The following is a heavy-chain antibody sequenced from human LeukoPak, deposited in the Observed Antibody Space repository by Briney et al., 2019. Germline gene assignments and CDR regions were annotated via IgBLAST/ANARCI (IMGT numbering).Heavy chain of an antibody. V-gene: IGHV4-38-2*02. J-gene: IGHJ5*02. Sequence: SETLSLTCSVSGYSISSGYYWGWVRQAPGKGLEWIGSIDRSGSTYYNPSLKSRVTISVDTSKNQFSLKLSSVTAADTAVYYCARLPYYYGSGSLVTWGQGTLVTVSS. CDR2: IDRSGST. CDR1: GYSISSGYY. D-gene: IGHD3-10*01. CDR3: ARLPYYYGSGSLVT.